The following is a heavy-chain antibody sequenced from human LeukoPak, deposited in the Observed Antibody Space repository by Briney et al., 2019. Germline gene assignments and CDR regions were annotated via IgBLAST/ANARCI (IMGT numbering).Heavy chain of an antibody. CDR2: IFDSGDTKDT. Sequence: SETLSLTCTVSGGSISSYYWSWIRQPPGKGLEWLAFIFDSGDTKDTKYNPSLKSRLTISLDTSKNQFSLKLSSVTAADTAVYYCARPRYSGWHWFDPWGQGTLVTVSS. J-gene: IGHJ5*02. CDR3: ARPRYSGWHWFDP. V-gene: IGHV4-59*12. D-gene: IGHD6-19*01. CDR1: GGSISSYY.